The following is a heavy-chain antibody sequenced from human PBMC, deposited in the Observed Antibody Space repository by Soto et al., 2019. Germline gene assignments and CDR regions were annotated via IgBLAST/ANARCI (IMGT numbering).Heavy chain of an antibody. Sequence: GASVKVSCKASGYTLTSYGISWVRQATGQGLEWMGWMNPNSGNTGYAQKFQGRVTMTRNTSISTAYMELSSLRSEDTAVYYCARVGSWSNYYYYYMDVWGKGTTVTVSS. CDR1: GYTLTSYG. D-gene: IGHD6-13*01. V-gene: IGHV1-8*02. CDR2: MNPNSGNT. J-gene: IGHJ6*03. CDR3: ARVGSWSNYYYYYMDV.